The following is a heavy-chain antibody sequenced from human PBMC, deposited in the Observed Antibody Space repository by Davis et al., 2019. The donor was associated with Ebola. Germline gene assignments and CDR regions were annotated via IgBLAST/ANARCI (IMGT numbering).Heavy chain of an antibody. CDR1: GYTFTSYG. V-gene: IGHV1-18*01. D-gene: IGHD3-3*01. CDR2: ISAYNGNT. CDR3: ARVLRFLEWSARGRSNFDY. J-gene: IGHJ4*02. Sequence: ASVKVSCKASGYTFTSYGISWVRQAPGQGLEWMGWISAYNGNTNYAQKLQGRVTMTTDTSTSTAYMELRSLRSDDTAVYYCARVLRFLEWSARGRSNFDYWGQGTLVTVSS.